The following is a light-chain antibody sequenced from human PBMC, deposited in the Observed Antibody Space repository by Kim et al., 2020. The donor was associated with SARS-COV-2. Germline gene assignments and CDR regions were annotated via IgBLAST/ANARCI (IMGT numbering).Light chain of an antibody. Sequence: AIRITQSPSSLSASTGDRVTITCRASQGISSYLAWYQQKPGKAPKLLIYAASTLQSGVPSRFSGSGSGTDFTLTISCLQSEDFATYYCQQYYSNPYTFGQGTKLEI. J-gene: IGKJ2*01. CDR2: AAS. V-gene: IGKV1-8*01. CDR1: QGISSY. CDR3: QQYYSNPYT.